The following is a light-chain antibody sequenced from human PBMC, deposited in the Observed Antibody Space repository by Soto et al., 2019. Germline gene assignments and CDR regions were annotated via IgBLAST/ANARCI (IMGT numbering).Light chain of an antibody. J-gene: IGLJ2*01. Sequence: QCALTQPASVSGSPGQSITISCTGTSSDIGGYNYVSWYQQHPGKAPKLMIYDVSNRPSGVANRFSGSKSDNTASLTSSGLQAEDEADYYCSSYTSSSTLLFGGGTKLTVL. CDR3: SSYTSSSTLL. CDR1: SSDIGGYNY. CDR2: DVS. V-gene: IGLV2-14*03.